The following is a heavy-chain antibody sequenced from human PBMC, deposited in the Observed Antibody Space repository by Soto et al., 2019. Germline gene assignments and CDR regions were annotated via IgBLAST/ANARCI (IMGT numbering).Heavy chain of an antibody. V-gene: IGHV1-3*01. CDR3: ARVLITPGVEGFQH. CDR1: GYTFTSYY. CDR2: INAGNGNT. Sequence: ASVKVSCKASGYTFTSYYMHWVRQAPGQRLEWMGWINAGNGNTKYSQKFQGRVTITRDTSASTAYMELSSLRSEDTAVYYCARVLITPGVEGFQHWGQGTLVTVSS. J-gene: IGHJ1*01. D-gene: IGHD3-16*01.